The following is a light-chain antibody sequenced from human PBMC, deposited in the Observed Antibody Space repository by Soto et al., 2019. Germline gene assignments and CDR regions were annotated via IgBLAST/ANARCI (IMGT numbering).Light chain of an antibody. CDR2: EVS. J-gene: IGLJ2*01. V-gene: IGLV2-14*01. CDR1: SSDVGAYKY. CDR3: SSYTTSSTVL. Sequence: QSALTQPASVSGSPGQSITISCTGTSSDVGAYKYVSWYQQHPGKAPKLIIYEVSDRPSGVSPRFSGSKSGNTASLTISGLQAEDEAHYYCSSYTTSSTVLFGGGTKVTVL.